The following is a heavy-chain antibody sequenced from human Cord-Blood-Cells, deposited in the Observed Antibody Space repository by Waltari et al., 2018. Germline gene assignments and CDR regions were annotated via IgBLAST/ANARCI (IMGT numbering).Heavy chain of an antibody. J-gene: IGHJ4*02. D-gene: IGHD6-13*01. Sequence: EVQLVESGGGLVQPGGSLKLSCAASGFTFSGSAMHWVRQASGKGREGVGRIRSKANSYATAYAASVKGRCTISRDDSKNTAYLQMNSLKTEDTAVYYCTAPLVRYWGQGTLVTVSS. V-gene: IGHV3-73*02. CDR3: TAPLVRY. CDR2: IRSKANSYAT. CDR1: GFTFSGSA.